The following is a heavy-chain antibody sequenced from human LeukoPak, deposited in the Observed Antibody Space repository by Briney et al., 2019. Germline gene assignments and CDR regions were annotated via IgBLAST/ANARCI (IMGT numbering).Heavy chain of an antibody. Sequence: GRSLRLSCAASGFTFSSYAMHWVRQAPGKGLEWVAVISYDGGNKYYADSVKGRFTISRDNSKNTLYLQMNSLRAEDTAVYYCAANGYSSGWYLDYWGQGTLVTVSS. CDR2: ISYDGGNK. D-gene: IGHD6-19*01. V-gene: IGHV3-30-3*01. J-gene: IGHJ4*02. CDR1: GFTFSSYA. CDR3: AANGYSSGWYLDY.